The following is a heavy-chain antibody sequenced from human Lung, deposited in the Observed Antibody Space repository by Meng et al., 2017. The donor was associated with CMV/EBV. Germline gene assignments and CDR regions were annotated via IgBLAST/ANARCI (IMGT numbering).Heavy chain of an antibody. CDR1: GFTFSSYA. D-gene: IGHD6-13*01. Sequence: GGSLRLSXAASGFTFSSYAMSWVRQAPGKGLEWVSAISGSGGSTYYADSVKGRFTISRDNSKNTLYLQMNSLRAEDTAVYYCAKDMVRESSNWYEFDYYYGMDVWGQGTTVTVSS. J-gene: IGHJ6*02. V-gene: IGHV3-23*01. CDR3: AKDMVRESSNWYEFDYYYGMDV. CDR2: ISGSGGST.